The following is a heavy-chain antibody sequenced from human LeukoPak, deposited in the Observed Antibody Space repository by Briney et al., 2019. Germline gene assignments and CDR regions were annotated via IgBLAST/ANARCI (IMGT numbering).Heavy chain of an antibody. J-gene: IGHJ3*02. CDR3: ARYMITFGGVTVRFDAFDI. CDR2: IYYSGST. V-gene: IGHV4-59*01. Sequence: PSETLSLTCTVSGGSISSYYWSWIRQPPGKGLEWIGYIYYSGSTNYNPSLKSRVTISVDTSKNQFSLKLSSVTAADTAVYYCARYMITFGGVTVRFDAFDIWGQGTMVTVSS. CDR1: GGSISSYY. D-gene: IGHD3-16*02.